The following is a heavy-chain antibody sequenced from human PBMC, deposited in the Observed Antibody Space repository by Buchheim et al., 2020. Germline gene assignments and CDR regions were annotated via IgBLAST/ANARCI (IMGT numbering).Heavy chain of an antibody. CDR3: ARGYGSGSYAAGY. V-gene: IGHV3-30-3*01. CDR2: ISYDGSNK. D-gene: IGHD3-10*01. CDR1: GFTFSSYA. Sequence: QVQLVESGGGVVQPGRSLRLSCAASGFTFSSYAMHWVRQAPGKGLEWVAVISYDGSNKYYADSVKGRFTISRDNSKNPLYLQMNSLRAEDTAVYYCARGYGSGSYAAGYWGQGTL. J-gene: IGHJ4*02.